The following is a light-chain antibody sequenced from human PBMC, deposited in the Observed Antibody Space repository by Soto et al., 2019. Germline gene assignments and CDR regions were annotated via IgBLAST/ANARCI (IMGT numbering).Light chain of an antibody. CDR1: QGISSL. Sequence: DIQMTQSPSSVSASVGDRVTITCRASQGISSLLAWYQQKPGKAPKLLTHTASSLLSGVPSRFSGSGSGTDFPLPISSLQPEDFATYYCQQANSFPLTFGGGTKVEIK. CDR3: QQANSFPLT. CDR2: TAS. V-gene: IGKV1-12*01. J-gene: IGKJ4*01.